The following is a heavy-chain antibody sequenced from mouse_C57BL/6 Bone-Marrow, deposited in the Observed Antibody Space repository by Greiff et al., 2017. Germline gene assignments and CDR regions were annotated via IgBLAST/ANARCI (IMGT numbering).Heavy chain of an antibody. CDR2: IDPENGDT. J-gene: IGHJ3*01. D-gene: IGHD2-5*01. CDR3: TRYYSNSAWFAY. CDR1: GFNIKDDY. V-gene: IGHV14-4*01. Sequence: VQLKQSGAELVRPGASVKLSCTASGFNIKDDYMHWVKQRPEQGLEWIGWIDPENGDTEYASKFQGKATITADTSSNTAYLQLSSLTSEDTAVYYCTRYYSNSAWFAYWGQGTLVTVSA.